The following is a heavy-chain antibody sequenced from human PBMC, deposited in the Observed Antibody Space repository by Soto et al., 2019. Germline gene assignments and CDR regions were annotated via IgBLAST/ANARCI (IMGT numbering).Heavy chain of an antibody. CDR2: IYYSGST. J-gene: IGHJ3*02. D-gene: IGHD3-16*01. CDR3: ARFRGGAYAFDI. Sequence: SDTLSLTCTVSGGSLCSGDYYWSWIRQPPGKGLEWIGYIYYSGSTYYNPSLKSRVTISVDTSKNQFSLKLSSVTAADTAVYYCARFRGGAYAFDIWGQGTMVTVSS. V-gene: IGHV4-30-4*02. CDR1: GGSLCSGDYY.